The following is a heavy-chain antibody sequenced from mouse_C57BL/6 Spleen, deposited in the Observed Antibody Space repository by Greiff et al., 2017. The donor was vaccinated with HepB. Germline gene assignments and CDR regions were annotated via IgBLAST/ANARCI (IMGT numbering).Heavy chain of an antibody. CDR2: ISSGSSTI. CDR1: GFTFSDYG. CDR3: ARDYGSSYWYFDV. J-gene: IGHJ1*03. V-gene: IGHV5-17*01. D-gene: IGHD1-1*01. Sequence: EVKVEESGGGLVKPGGSLKLSCAASGFTFSDYGMHWVRQAPEKGLEWVAYISSGSSTIYYADTVKGRFTISRDNAKNTLFLQMTSLRSEDTAMYYCARDYGSSYWYFDVWGTGTTVTVSS.